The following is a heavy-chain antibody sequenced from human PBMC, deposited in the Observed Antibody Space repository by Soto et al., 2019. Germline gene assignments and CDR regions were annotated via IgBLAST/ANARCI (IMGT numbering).Heavy chain of an antibody. CDR1: GGSFSGYY. J-gene: IGHJ6*02. CDR3: ARGRLWFDYYYYGMDV. V-gene: IGHV4-34*01. CDR2: INHSGGT. D-gene: IGHD3-10*01. Sequence: PSETLSLTCAVYGGSFSGYYWSWIRQPPGKGLEWIGEINHSGGTNYNPSLKSRVTISVDTSKNQFSLKLSSVTAADTAVYYCARGRLWFDYYYYGMDVWGQGTTVTVSS.